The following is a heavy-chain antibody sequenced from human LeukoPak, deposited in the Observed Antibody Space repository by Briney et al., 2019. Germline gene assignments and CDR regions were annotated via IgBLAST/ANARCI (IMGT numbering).Heavy chain of an antibody. CDR1: GGSISSSSYY. CDR3: ARGWGGYGSGSYYKYYYYYMDV. D-gene: IGHD3-10*01. CDR2: IYYRGST. J-gene: IGHJ6*03. Sequence: SETLSLTCSVSGGSISSSSYYWGWIRQSPGKGLEWIGSIYYRGSTYYKPSLKSRVTISVDTPKNELSLELSSVTAADTAVYYCARGWGGYGSGSYYKYYYYYMDVWGKGTTVTVSS. V-gene: IGHV4-39*02.